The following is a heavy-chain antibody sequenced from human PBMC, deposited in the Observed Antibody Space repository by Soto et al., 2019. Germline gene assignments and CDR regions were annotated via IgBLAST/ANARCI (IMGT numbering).Heavy chain of an antibody. CDR1: GGSISIGDYY. V-gene: IGHV4-30-4*01. D-gene: IGHD2-15*01. CDR3: ARIGSSYNPFDY. CDR2: IYYSGST. J-gene: IGHJ4*02. Sequence: SETLSLTCTVSGGSISIGDYYWSCIRQPPGKGLEWIGYIYYSGSTYYSPSFRGQVTISVDKSISRAYLQWSSLKASDSAMYFCARIGSSYNPFDYWGRGTLVTVSS.